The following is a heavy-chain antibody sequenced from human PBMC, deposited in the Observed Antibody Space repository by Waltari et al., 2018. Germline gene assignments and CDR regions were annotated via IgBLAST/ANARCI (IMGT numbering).Heavy chain of an antibody. J-gene: IGHJ5*02. D-gene: IGHD3-10*01. CDR1: GYTFTSYD. Sequence: QVQLVQSGAEVKKPGASVKVSCKASGYTFTSYDFNWVRQATGHGLEWMGWMNPNSGNTGYAQKFQGRVTMTRNTSISTAYMELSSLRSEDTAVYYCASSSSYYYGSGSYWWFDPWGQGTLVTVSS. CDR3: ASSSSYYYGSGSYWWFDP. V-gene: IGHV1-8*01. CDR2: MNPNSGNT.